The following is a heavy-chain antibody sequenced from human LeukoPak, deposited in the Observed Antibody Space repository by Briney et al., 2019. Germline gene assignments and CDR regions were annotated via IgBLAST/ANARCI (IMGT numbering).Heavy chain of an antibody. D-gene: IGHD3-10*01. Sequence: GGSLRLSCAASGFNFSTYWMTWVRQVLGKGLEWVANIKEDGSEIYYVDAVKGRFSISRDNAKTSLYLQMNNPSVADTAVYYCVTDQTGRHPYFFDYWGQGTLVTVSS. CDR3: VTDQTGRHPYFFDY. CDR2: IKEDGSEI. CDR1: GFNFSTYW. V-gene: IGHV3-7*01. J-gene: IGHJ4*02.